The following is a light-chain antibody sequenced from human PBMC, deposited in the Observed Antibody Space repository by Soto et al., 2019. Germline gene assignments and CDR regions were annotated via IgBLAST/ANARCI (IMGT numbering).Light chain of an antibody. CDR3: HVWDSSTGV. CDR2: MDN. CDR1: NIGVKN. V-gene: IGLV3-9*01. Sequence: SYELTQPLSVSVALGQTARITCGGDNIGVKNVHWYQQKPGQAPVLVIYMDNNRPSEIPERFSGSNSGNTATLTISRARAGDEADYYCHVWDSSTGVFGGGTKLTVL. J-gene: IGLJ3*02.